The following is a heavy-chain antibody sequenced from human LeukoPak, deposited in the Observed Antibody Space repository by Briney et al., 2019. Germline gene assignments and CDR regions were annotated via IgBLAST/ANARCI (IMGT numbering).Heavy chain of an antibody. V-gene: IGHV4-31*03. D-gene: IGHD3-22*01. CDR3: ARGPVVVIIRGAFDI. CDR1: GGSISSGGYY. Sequence: SETLSLTCTVSGGSISSGGYYWSWIRQHPGKGLEWIGYIYYSGSTYYDPSLKSRVTISVDTSKNQFSLKLSSVTAADTAVYYCARGPVVVIIRGAFDIWGQGTMVTVSS. CDR2: IYYSGST. J-gene: IGHJ3*02.